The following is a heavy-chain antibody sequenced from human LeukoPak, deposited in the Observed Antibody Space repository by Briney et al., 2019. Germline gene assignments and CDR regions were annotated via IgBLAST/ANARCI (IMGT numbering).Heavy chain of an antibody. V-gene: IGHV4-34*01. J-gene: IGHJ3*02. D-gene: IGHD1-26*01. CDR2: INHSGST. CDR1: GGSFSGYY. Sequence: PSETLSLTCAVCGGSFSGYYWSWIRQPPGKGLEWIGEINHSGSTNYNPSLKSRVTISVDTSKNQFSLKLSSVTAADTAVYYCARLPCEVGAPDAFDIWGQGTMVTVSS. CDR3: ARLPCEVGAPDAFDI.